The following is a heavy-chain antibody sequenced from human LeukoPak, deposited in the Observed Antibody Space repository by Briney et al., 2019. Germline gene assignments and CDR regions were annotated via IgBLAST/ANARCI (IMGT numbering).Heavy chain of an antibody. CDR3: AKDQLNRFCSSGSCSVTHDF. Sequence: PGGSLRLSCAASGFIFNAYGMSWVRQAPGQGLEWVSSITGSTRTTYYADSVKGRFTISRDNLRNTVYLQMNSLGAEDTAIYYCAKDQLNRFCSSGSCSVTHDFWGQGTLVTVSS. CDR1: GFIFNAYG. D-gene: IGHD2-15*01. J-gene: IGHJ4*02. V-gene: IGHV3-23*01. CDR2: ITGSTRTT.